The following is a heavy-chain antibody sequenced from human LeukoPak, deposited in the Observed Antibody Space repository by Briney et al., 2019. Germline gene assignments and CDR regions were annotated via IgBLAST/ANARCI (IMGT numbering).Heavy chain of an antibody. CDR2: IIPIFGTA. V-gene: IGHV1-69*13. CDR3: ASRWFGENQDY. Sequence: ASVTVSCKASGGTFSSYAISWVRQAPGQGLEWMGGIIPIFGTANYAQKFQGRVTITADESTSTAYMELSSLRSEDTAVYYCASRWFGENQDYWGQGTLVTVSS. CDR1: GGTFSSYA. J-gene: IGHJ4*02. D-gene: IGHD3-10*01.